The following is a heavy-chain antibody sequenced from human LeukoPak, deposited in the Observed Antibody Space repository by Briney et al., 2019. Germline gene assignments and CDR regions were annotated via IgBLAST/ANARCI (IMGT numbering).Heavy chain of an antibody. V-gene: IGHV3-23*01. CDR1: GFSFSSHA. J-gene: IGHJ3*01. CDR2: ISGSAEKT. CDR3: ARGSTYDFWSGDALDV. D-gene: IGHD3-3*01. Sequence: GGSLRLSCAASGFSFSSHAMTWVRQAPGKGLEWVSSISGSAEKTYYADSVKGRFTISRDSSQKILNLQMNNLRVEDTAIYYCARGSTYDFWSGDALDVWGQGTMVTVAS.